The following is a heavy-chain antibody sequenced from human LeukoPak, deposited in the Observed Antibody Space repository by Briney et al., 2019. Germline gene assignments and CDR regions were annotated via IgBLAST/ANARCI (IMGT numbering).Heavy chain of an antibody. J-gene: IGHJ4*02. CDR1: GGTISSYY. Sequence: SETLSLTCTVSGGTISSYYWSWIRQPPGKGLEWIGYISYSGSTNYNPSLKSRVSISVDTSKNQFSLKLSSVTPADTAIYYCARYASGSYSFWGQGTLVTVSS. D-gene: IGHD3-10*01. V-gene: IGHV4-59*01. CDR2: ISYSGST. CDR3: ARYASGSYSF.